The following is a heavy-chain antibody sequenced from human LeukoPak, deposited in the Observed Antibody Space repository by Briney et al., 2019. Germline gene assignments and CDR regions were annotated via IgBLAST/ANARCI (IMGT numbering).Heavy chain of an antibody. V-gene: IGHV3-33*01. Sequence: PGGSLRLSCAASGFTFSSYGMHWVRQAPGKGLEWVAVIWYDGSNKYYADSVKGRFTISRDNSKNTLYLQMNSLRAEDTAVYYCARDRAARIRHGYNPYYFDYWGQGTLVTVSS. J-gene: IGHJ4*02. CDR3: ARDRAARIRHGYNPYYFDY. CDR1: GFTFSSYG. D-gene: IGHD5-24*01. CDR2: IWYDGSNK.